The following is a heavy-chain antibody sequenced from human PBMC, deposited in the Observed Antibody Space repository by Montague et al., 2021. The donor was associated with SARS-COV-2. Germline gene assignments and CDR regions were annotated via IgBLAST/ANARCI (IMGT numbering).Heavy chain of an antibody. CDR3: AIPMVRGFSRAFDI. CDR1: GGSFSGYY. V-gene: IGHV4-34*01. D-gene: IGHD3-10*01. J-gene: IGHJ3*02. CDR2: INHSGST. Sequence: SETLSLTCALYGGSFSGYYWSWIRQPPGKGLEWIGEINHSGSTNYNPSLKSRVTVSVDTSENQFSLKLSSVTAADTAVYYCAIPMVRGFSRAFDIWGQGTMVTVSS.